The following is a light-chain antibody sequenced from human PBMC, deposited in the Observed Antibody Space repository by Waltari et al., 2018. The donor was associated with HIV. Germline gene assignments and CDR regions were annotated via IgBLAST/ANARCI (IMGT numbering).Light chain of an antibody. Sequence: QSVLTQPPSVSGAPGQRVTIPCTGSSSNIRAGYDVHWYQQLPGTAPKLLIYANINRPSGVPDRFSGSKSGSSASLAITGLQAEDEAHYYCQSFDSSLTTSGVIFGGGTKLTVL. V-gene: IGLV1-40*01. J-gene: IGLJ2*01. CDR1: SSNIRAGYD. CDR3: QSFDSSLTTSGVI. CDR2: ANI.